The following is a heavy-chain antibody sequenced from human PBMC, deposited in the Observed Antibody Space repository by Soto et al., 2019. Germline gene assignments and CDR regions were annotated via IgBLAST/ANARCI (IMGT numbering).Heavy chain of an antibody. CDR2: INHSGRT. D-gene: IGHD3-3*01. CDR3: ARGPYYDFWSGYYGMEV. J-gene: IGHJ6*02. CDR1: GGSFRGYY. Sequence: AETLDLTFAVYGGSFRGYYWRWIRQPPGKGLDLIGEINHSGRTNYNPSLKSRVTISVDTSKNQFSLRLSSVTAADAAVYYCARGPYYDFWSGYYGMEVWGQGTTVTVSS. V-gene: IGHV4-34*01.